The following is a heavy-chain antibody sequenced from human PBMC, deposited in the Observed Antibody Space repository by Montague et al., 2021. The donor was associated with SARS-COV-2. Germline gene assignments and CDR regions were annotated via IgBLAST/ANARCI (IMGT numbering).Heavy chain of an antibody. J-gene: IGHJ6*02. V-gene: IGHV6-1*01. D-gene: IGHD1-1*01. CDR1: GDSVSSNSAT. Sequence: CAISGDSVSSNSATWNWVRQSPSRGFEWLGRTYYRSQWYNDYAVSVRGRVTINPDTSKNQFSLQLNSVTPEDTAIYYCTSGREGNYNVMDVWGQGTTVTVSS. CDR2: TYYRSQWYN. CDR3: TSGREGNYNVMDV.